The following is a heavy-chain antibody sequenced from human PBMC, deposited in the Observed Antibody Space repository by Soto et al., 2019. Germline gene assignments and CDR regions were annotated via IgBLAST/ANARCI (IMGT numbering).Heavy chain of an antibody. Sequence: GASVKVSCKASGYTFTSYAMHWVRQAPGQRLEWMGWINAGNGNTKYSQKFQGRVTITRDTSASTAYMELSSLRSEDTAVYYCARTVDTAMVTSYYFDYWGQGTLVTVSS. CDR3: ARTVDTAMVTSYYFDY. CDR1: GYTFTSYA. J-gene: IGHJ4*02. CDR2: INAGNGNT. V-gene: IGHV1-3*01. D-gene: IGHD5-18*01.